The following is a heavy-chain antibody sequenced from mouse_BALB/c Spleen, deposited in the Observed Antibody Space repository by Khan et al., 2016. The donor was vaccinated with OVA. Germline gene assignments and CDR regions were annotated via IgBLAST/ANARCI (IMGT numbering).Heavy chain of an antibody. J-gene: IGHJ3*01. V-gene: IGHV3-2*02. Sequence: EVQLQESGPGLVKPSQSLSLTCTVTGYSITSEYAWNWIRQFPGNKLEWMGYINYSGNTRFNPSLKSRTSITRDTSKNPFFLQLNSVTTEDTATYYCARKDYYDYDPFPYWGQGTLVTVSA. D-gene: IGHD2-4*01. CDR2: INYSGNT. CDR3: ARKDYYDYDPFPY. CDR1: GYSITSEYA.